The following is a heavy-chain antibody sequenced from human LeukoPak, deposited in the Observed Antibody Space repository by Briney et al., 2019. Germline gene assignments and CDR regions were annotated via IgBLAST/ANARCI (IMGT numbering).Heavy chain of an antibody. Sequence: GGSLRLSCAASGFTFSSYAMSWVRQAPGMGLEWVAVISYGGSNKYYADSVKGRFTISRDNSKNTQYLQMDSLRAEDTAVYYCAKGYCGGDCPFDYWGQGTLVTVSS. CDR3: AKGYCGGDCPFDY. D-gene: IGHD2-21*01. J-gene: IGHJ4*02. CDR1: GFTFSSYA. V-gene: IGHV3-30*18. CDR2: ISYGGSNK.